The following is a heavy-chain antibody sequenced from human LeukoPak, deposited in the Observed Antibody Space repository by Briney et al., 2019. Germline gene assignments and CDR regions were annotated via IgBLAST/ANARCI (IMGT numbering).Heavy chain of an antibody. V-gene: IGHV1-69*05. CDR2: IIPIFGTA. D-gene: IGHD3-10*01. Sequence: SVKVSCKASGGTFSSYAISWVRQAPGQGLDWMGRIIPIFGTANYAQKFQGRVTITTDESTSTAYMELSSLSSEDTAVYYCGTRYYGSGADYWGQGTLVTVSS. CDR1: GGTFSSYA. J-gene: IGHJ4*02. CDR3: GTRYYGSGADY.